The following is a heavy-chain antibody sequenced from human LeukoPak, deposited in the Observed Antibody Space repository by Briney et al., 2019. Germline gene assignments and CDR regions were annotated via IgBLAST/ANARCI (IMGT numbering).Heavy chain of an antibody. CDR2: IYSGGST. J-gene: IGHJ4*02. V-gene: IGHV3-53*01. Sequence: PGGSLRLSCAASGFTVSSNYMSWVRQDPGKWLEWVSVIYSGGSTYYADSVKGRFTISRDNSKNTLYLQMNSLRAEDTAVYYCARRITRRGIDYWGQGTLVTVSS. CDR1: GFTVSSNY. D-gene: IGHD1-20*01. CDR3: ARRITRRGIDY.